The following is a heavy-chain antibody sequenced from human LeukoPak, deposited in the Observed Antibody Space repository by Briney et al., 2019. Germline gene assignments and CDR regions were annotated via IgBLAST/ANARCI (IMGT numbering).Heavy chain of an antibody. D-gene: IGHD3-22*01. J-gene: IGHJ4*02. CDR3: ARRGYDSSGYYRNY. V-gene: IGHV4-39*01. CDR2: IYYSGST. CDR1: GGSISSSSYY. Sequence: NPSETLSLTCTVSGGSISSSSYYWGWIRQPPGKGLEWIGSIYYSGSTYYNPSLKSRVTISVDTFKNQFSLKLSSVTAADTAVYYCARRGYDSSGYYRNYWGLGTLVTVSS.